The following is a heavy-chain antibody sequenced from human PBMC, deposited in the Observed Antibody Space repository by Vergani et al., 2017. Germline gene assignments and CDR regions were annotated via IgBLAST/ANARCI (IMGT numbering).Heavy chain of an antibody. CDR1: GFTFDDYA. V-gene: IGHV3-9*01. Sequence: EVQLVESGGGLVQPGRSLRLSCAASGFTFDDYAMHWVRQAPGKGLEWVSGISWNSGSIGYADSVKGRFTISRDNAKNSLYLQRNSLRAEDTALYYCARTSGRLVGNLHDAFDIWGQGTMVTVSS. CDR3: ARTSGRLVGNLHDAFDI. D-gene: IGHD6-19*01. CDR2: ISWNSGSI. J-gene: IGHJ3*02.